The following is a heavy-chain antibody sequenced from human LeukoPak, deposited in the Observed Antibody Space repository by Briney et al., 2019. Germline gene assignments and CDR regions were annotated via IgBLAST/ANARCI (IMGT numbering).Heavy chain of an antibody. Sequence: SETLSLTCAVYGGSFSGYYWSWIRQPPGKGLEWIGYISDSGNTNCNPSLESRVTISVDTSKNQFSLKLSSVTAADTAVYYCARVGRGHFDYWGQGTLVTVSS. J-gene: IGHJ4*02. D-gene: IGHD3/OR15-3a*01. CDR3: ARVGRGHFDY. CDR1: GGSFSGYY. V-gene: IGHV4-59*01. CDR2: ISDSGNT.